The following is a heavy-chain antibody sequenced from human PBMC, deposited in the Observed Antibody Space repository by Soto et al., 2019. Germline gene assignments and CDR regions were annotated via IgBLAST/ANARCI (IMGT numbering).Heavy chain of an antibody. CDR2: ISYDGSNK. J-gene: IGHJ4*02. Sequence: QVQPVESGGGVVQPGRSLRLSCAASGFTFSSYGMHWVRQAPGKGLEWVAVISYDGSNKYYADSVKGRFTISRDNSKNTLYLQMNSLRAEDTAVYYCAKVFFPAYWGQGTLVTVSS. CDR1: GFTFSSYG. V-gene: IGHV3-30*18. D-gene: IGHD3-3*01. CDR3: AKVFFPAY.